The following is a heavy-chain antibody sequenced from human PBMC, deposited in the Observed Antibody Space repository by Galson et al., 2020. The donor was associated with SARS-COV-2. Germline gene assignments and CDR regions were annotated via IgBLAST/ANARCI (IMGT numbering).Heavy chain of an antibody. J-gene: IGHJ4*02. D-gene: IGHD3-3*01. CDR2: ISSSSSYI. CDR1: GFTFSSYS. CDR3: ARVRPTKLGVVIIDEGPIDY. Sequence: NSGGSMRLSCAASGFTFSSYSMNWVRQAPGKGLEWVSSISSSSSYIYYADSVKGRFTISRDNAKNSLYLQMNSLRAEDTAVYYCARVRPTKLGVVIIDEGPIDYWGQGTLVTVSS. V-gene: IGHV3-21*01.